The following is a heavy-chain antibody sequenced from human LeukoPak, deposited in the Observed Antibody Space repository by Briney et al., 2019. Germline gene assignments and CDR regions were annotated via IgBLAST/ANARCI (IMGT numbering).Heavy chain of an antibody. CDR2: IHASGPT. CDR1: GGSISTYY. CDR3: ARHDASIAARPFDN. J-gene: IGHJ4*02. D-gene: IGHD6-6*01. V-gene: IGHV4-4*09. Sequence: SETLSLTCTVSGGSISTYYWSWIRRPPGKGLEWIAYIHASGPTNYNPSLKSRITISVDTSKNQFSLKLSSVAAADTAVYYCARHDASIAARPFDNWGQGTLVTVSS.